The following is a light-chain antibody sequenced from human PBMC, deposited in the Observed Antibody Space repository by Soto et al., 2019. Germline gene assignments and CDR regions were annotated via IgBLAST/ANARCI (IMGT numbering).Light chain of an antibody. CDR1: QSVSTS. CDR3: QVRDVWPS. J-gene: IGKJ1*01. CDR2: YET. V-gene: IGKV3-11*01. Sequence: IVLTQSPVTLAVSPGESAVLSCRASQSVSTSLAWYQHKPGQAPRLFIYYETKRAPGIPARFTGSGSGAHFTLTFCSLEPEDIAVYYCQVRDVWPSFGQGTKVEI.